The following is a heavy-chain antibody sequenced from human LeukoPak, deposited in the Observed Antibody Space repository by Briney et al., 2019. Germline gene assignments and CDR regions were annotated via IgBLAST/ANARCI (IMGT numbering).Heavy chain of an antibody. J-gene: IGHJ6*02. V-gene: IGHV4-59*01. CDR2: NYYSGST. CDR1: GVPLSRYY. D-gene: IGHD3-3*01. CDR3: ARDGGTCYYYGMDV. Sequence: WETLSLTCTVSGVPLSRYYWRWIRQPPGKGLEWMGNNYYSGSTNYNPSLKSRVTISVDTSKNQFSLKLSSVTAADTAVYYCARDGGTCYYYGMDVEYQGTTAIV.